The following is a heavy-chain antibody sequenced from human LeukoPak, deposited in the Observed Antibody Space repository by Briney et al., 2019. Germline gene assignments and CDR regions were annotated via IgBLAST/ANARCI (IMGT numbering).Heavy chain of an antibody. J-gene: IGHJ3*02. CDR3: ANRIAARSNALDI. D-gene: IGHD6-6*01. CDR2: ISGSGGST. CDR1: GFTFSSYA. Sequence: PGGSLRLSCAASGFTFSSYAVSWVRQAPGKGLEWVSAISGSGGSTYYADSVKGRFTISRDNSKNTLYLQMNSLRAEDTAVYYCANRIAARSNALDIWGQGTMVTVSS. V-gene: IGHV3-23*01.